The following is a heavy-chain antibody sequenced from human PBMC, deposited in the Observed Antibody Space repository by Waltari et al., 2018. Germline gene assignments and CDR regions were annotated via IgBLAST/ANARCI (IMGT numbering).Heavy chain of an antibody. CDR1: GFSFSAYE. V-gene: IGHV3-48*03. CDR3: ARVVTTMTTWAYYFDY. CDR2: ISSSGRTM. D-gene: IGHD1-1*01. J-gene: IGHJ4*02. Sequence: EVQLEESGGGLAPPGGSLRLSCEASGFSFSAYEMGWVRQAPGKGLEWLSYISSSGRTMYSAESVKGRFSISRDNANNLLYLQMDSLRAEDTAIYYCARVVTTMTTWAYYFDYWGQGTLVTVSS.